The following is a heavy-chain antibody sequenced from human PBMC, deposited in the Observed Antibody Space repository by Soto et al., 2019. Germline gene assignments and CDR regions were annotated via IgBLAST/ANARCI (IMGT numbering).Heavy chain of an antibody. V-gene: IGHV1-69*02. CDR2: IIPILGIA. CDR1: GGTFSSYT. Sequence: VQLVQSGAEVKKPGSSVKVSCKASGGTFSSYTISWVRQAPGQGLEWMGRIIPILGIANYAQKFQGRVTITADKSTSTAYMELSSLRSEDTAVYYCASSLCSGGSCYLFDYWGQGTLVTVSS. D-gene: IGHD2-15*01. CDR3: ASSLCSGGSCYLFDY. J-gene: IGHJ4*02.